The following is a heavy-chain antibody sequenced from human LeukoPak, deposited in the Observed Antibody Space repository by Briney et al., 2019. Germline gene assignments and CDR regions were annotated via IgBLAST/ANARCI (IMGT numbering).Heavy chain of an antibody. V-gene: IGHV5-51*01. CDR3: ARPNYYDSSGYYFDY. J-gene: IGHJ4*02. D-gene: IGHD3-22*01. Sequence: GESLQISCQGSRYIFTSYWIGGGRPVPGKGLGGMGIIYPGDSDTRDSPSLQGQVTISADKYSSTAYLQWSSLKASDTAMYYCARPNYYDSSGYYFDYWGQGTLVTV. CDR2: IYPGDSDT. CDR1: RYIFTSYW.